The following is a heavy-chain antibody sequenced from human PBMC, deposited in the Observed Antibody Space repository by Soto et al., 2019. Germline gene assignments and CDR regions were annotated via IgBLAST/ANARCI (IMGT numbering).Heavy chain of an antibody. CDR2: IYYSGST. CDR1: GGSISSYY. CDR3: ARAHYDFWSGYYDY. J-gene: IGHJ4*02. V-gene: IGHV4-59*01. D-gene: IGHD3-3*01. Sequence: SETLSLTCTVSGGSISSYYWSWIRQPPGKGLEWIGYIYYSGSTNYNPSLKSRVTISVDTSKNQFSLKLSSVTAADTAVYYCARAHYDFWSGYYDYWGQGTLVTVSS.